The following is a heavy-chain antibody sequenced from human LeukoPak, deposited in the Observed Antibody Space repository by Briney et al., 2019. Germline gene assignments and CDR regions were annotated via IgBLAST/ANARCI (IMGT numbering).Heavy chain of an antibody. CDR2: IYYSGST. Sequence: SETLSLTCTVSGGSISSYYWSWIRQPPGKGLEWIGYIYYSGSTNYNPSLKSRVTISVDTSKNQFSLKLSSVTAADTAVYYCARERDGPVYYGMDVWGQGTTVTVSS. CDR3: ARERDGPVYYGMDV. CDR1: GGSISSYY. V-gene: IGHV4-59*01. J-gene: IGHJ6*02.